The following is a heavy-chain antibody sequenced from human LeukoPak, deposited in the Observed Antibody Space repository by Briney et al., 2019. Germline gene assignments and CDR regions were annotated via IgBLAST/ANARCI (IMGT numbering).Heavy chain of an antibody. CDR2: IYYSGST. J-gene: IGHJ4*02. D-gene: IGHD3-22*01. Sequence: SETLSLTCTVSGGSISSYYWSWIRQPPGKGLEWIGYIYYSGSTNYNPSLKSRVTISVDTSKNQFSLKLSSVTAADTAVYYCARDRLDDSSGYYYYFDYWGQGTLVTVSS. CDR3: ARDRLDDSSGYYYYFDY. CDR1: GGSISSYY. V-gene: IGHV4-59*01.